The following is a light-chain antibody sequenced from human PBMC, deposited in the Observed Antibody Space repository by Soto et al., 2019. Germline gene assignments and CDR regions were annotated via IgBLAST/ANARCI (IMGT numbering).Light chain of an antibody. Sequence: DIQMTQSPSTLSASIGDRVTITCRASQSINNCLAWYQQRPGQAPHLLNYDVFRLGTGVPSRFSGSGSGTEFTLTISSLQAEDFATYFCQHYNAYPYTFGPGTKLEI. J-gene: IGKJ2*01. CDR1: QSINNC. CDR3: QHYNAYPYT. V-gene: IGKV1-5*01. CDR2: DVF.